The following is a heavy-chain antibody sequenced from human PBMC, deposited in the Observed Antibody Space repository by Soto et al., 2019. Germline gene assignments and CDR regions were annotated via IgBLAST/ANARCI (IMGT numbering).Heavy chain of an antibody. CDR3: AKGLSLRFLSY. Sequence: GGSLRLSCAASGFTVSSYAMSWVRQAPGKGLEWVSAISGSGGSTYYADSVKGRFTISRDNSKNTLYLQMNSLRAEDTAVYYCAKGLSLRFLSYGGQGTLVPVSS. CDR2: ISGSGGST. J-gene: IGHJ4*02. D-gene: IGHD3-3*01. CDR1: GFTVSSYA. V-gene: IGHV3-23*01.